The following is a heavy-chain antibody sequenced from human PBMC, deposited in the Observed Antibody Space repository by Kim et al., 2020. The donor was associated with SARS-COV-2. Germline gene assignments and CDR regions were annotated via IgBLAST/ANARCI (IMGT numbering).Heavy chain of an antibody. D-gene: IGHD3-22*01. J-gene: IGHJ4*02. CDR3: AKDFGYDSSGYNTGMYYFDY. Sequence: GGSLRLSCAASGFTFSSYGMHWVRQAPGKGLEWVAVITYDGSNKYYADSVKGRFTISRDNSKNTLYLQMNSLRAEDTAVYYCAKDFGYDSSGYNTGMYYFDYWGQGTLVTVSS. CDR1: GFTFSSYG. V-gene: IGHV3-30*18. CDR2: ITYDGSNK.